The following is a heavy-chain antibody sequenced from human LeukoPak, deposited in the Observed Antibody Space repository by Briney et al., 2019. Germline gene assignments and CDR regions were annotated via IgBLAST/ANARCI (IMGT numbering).Heavy chain of an antibody. D-gene: IGHD2-2*02. Sequence: GGSLRLSCAASGFTFSSYWMNWVRQAPGKGLEWVANIKQDGSEKYYVDSVKGRFTISRDNAKKSLYLQMNSLRAEDTAVYYCAKPRGPIVVVPAAILGWGQGTLVTVSS. CDR1: GFTFSSYW. V-gene: IGHV3-7*03. CDR3: AKPRGPIVVVPAAILG. CDR2: IKQDGSEK. J-gene: IGHJ4*02.